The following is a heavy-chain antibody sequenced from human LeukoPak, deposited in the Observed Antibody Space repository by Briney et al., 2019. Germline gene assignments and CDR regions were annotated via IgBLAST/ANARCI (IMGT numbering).Heavy chain of an antibody. V-gene: IGHV3-7*04. D-gene: IGHD2-15*01. Sequence: GGSLRLSCAASGFTFSSYWMSWVRQAPGKGLEWVANIKQDGSEKYYVDSVKGRFTISRGNAKNSLYLQMNSLRAEDTAVYYCARGRDIVVVVAATPAEFDPWGQGTLVTVSS. J-gene: IGHJ5*02. CDR3: ARGRDIVVVVAATPAEFDP. CDR2: IKQDGSEK. CDR1: GFTFSSYW.